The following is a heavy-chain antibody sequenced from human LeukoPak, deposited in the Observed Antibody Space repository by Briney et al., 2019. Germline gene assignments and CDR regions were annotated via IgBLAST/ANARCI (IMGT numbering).Heavy chain of an antibody. V-gene: IGHV3-21*01. D-gene: IGHD4-17*01. CDR1: GFTFSTYS. CDR2: ISGSGSYI. J-gene: IGHJ4*02. Sequence: PGGSLRLSCAASGFTFSTYSINWVRQAPGKGLEWVSSISGSGSYIYYADSVKGRFTFSRDNAKNSLYLQMNSLRAEDTAMYYCARDLYGDYSFDYWSQGTLVTVSS. CDR3: ARDLYGDYSFDY.